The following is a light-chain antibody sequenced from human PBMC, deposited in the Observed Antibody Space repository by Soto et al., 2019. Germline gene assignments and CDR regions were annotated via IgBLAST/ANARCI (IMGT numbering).Light chain of an antibody. Sequence: EMVMTQSPATLSVSPGERATLSCRASQSVSSNLAWYQQKRGQAPRLLIYGASTRATGIPARFSGSGSGTEFTLTISSLQSEDFAVYYCQQYNKWPPWTFGQGTKVEIK. CDR1: QSVSSN. CDR2: GAS. J-gene: IGKJ1*01. V-gene: IGKV3-15*01. CDR3: QQYNKWPPWT.